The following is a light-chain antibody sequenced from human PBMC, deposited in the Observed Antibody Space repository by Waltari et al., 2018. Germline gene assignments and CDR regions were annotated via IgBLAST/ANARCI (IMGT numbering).Light chain of an antibody. J-gene: IGLJ3*02. V-gene: IGLV2-23*02. CDR1: STDVGTYTL. CDR3: CSYAGSAISV. CDR2: DVN. Sequence: QSAVTQTATVSGSPGQSITISCTGTSTDVGTYTLVSWYQQHPGKAPTLIISDVNKRPSGVSNRFSGSKSGNTASLTISGLQAADEADYYCCSYAGSAISVFGGGTKVTVL.